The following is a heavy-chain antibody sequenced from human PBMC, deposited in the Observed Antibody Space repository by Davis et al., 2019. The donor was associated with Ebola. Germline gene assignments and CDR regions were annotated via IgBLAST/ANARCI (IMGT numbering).Heavy chain of an antibody. CDR2: ISSSSSYT. J-gene: IGHJ4*02. V-gene: IGHV3-11*06. CDR3: ARDGDYDFWSGYSPVDY. CDR1: GFTFSSYA. Sequence: GESLKISCAASGFTFSSYAMSWIRQAPGKGLEWVSYISSSSSYTNYADSVKGRFTISRDNAKNSLYLQMNSLRAEDTAVYYCARDGDYDFWSGYSPVDYWGQETLVTVSS. D-gene: IGHD3-3*01.